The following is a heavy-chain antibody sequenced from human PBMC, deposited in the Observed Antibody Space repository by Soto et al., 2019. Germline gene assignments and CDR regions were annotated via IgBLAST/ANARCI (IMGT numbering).Heavy chain of an antibody. CDR3: ATTGYSSGWFEFGFFDY. D-gene: IGHD6-19*01. CDR1: GYTFTSYA. J-gene: IGHJ4*02. V-gene: IGHV1-3*01. CDR2: INAGNGNT. Sequence: ASVKLSCKASGYTFTSYAMHWVRQAPGQRLEWMGWINAGNGNTKYSQKFQGRVTITRDTSASTAYMELSSLRSEDTAVYYCATTGYSSGWFEFGFFDYWGQGTLVTVSS.